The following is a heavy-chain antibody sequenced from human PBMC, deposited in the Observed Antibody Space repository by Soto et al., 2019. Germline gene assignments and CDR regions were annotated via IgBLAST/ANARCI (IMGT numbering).Heavy chain of an antibody. CDR3: ANWSGYSHDTTNNWFDP. D-gene: IGHD3-3*01. Sequence: PGGSLRLSCAASGFTFSSYAMSWVRQAPGKGLEWVSAISGSGGSTYYADSVKGRFTISRDNSKNTLYLQMNSLRAEDTAVYHCANWSGYSHDTTNNWFDPWGQGTLVTVSS. CDR2: ISGSGGST. J-gene: IGHJ5*02. CDR1: GFTFSSYA. V-gene: IGHV3-23*01.